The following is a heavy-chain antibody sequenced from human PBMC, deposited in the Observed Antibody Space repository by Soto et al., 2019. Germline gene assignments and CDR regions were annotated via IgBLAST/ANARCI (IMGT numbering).Heavy chain of an antibody. CDR3: ARGGGDYDAFDY. CDR2: IWYDGSNK. D-gene: IGHD4-17*01. V-gene: IGHV3-33*01. Sequence: QVQLVESGGGVVQPGRSLRLSCAASGFTFSSYGMHWVRQAPGKGLEWVAVIWYDGSNKYYADSVKGRFTISRDNSKNTLYLQMNSLRDEDTAVYYCARGGGDYDAFDYWGQGTLVTVSS. CDR1: GFTFSSYG. J-gene: IGHJ4*02.